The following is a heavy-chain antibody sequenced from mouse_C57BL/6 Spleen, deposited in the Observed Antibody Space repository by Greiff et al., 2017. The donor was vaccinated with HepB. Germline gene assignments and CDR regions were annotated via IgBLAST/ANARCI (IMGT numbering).Heavy chain of an antibody. CDR2: IYPGGGYT. CDR3: ARRGDGSSPWFAY. D-gene: IGHD1-1*01. J-gene: IGHJ3*01. V-gene: IGHV1-63*01. CDR1: GYTFTNYW. Sequence: QVQLQQSGAELVRPGTSVKMSCKASGYTFTNYWIGWAKQRPGHGLEWIGDIYPGGGYTNYNEKFKGKATLTADKSSSTAYMQFSSLTSEDSAICYCARRGDGSSPWFAYWGQGTLVTVSA.